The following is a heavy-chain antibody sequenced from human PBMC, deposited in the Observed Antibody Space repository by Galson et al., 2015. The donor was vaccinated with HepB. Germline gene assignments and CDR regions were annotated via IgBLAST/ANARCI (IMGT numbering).Heavy chain of an antibody. Sequence: SLRLSCAASGFTFSDYVMHWVRQAPGKGLEWVVVISNDGSKKYYADSVKGRFTISRDNSKNTLYLQMNSLRAEDTAVYYCARDLYRDEKYYYDSSGYGKYWGQGTLVTVSS. D-gene: IGHD3-22*01. CDR1: GFTFSDYV. CDR3: ARDLYRDEKYYYDSSGYGKY. CDR2: ISNDGSKK. V-gene: IGHV3-30*03. J-gene: IGHJ4*02.